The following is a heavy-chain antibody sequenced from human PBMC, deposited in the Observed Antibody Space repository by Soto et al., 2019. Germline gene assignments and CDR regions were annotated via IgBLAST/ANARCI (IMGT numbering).Heavy chain of an antibody. V-gene: IGHV4-59*08. Sequence: SETLSLTCTVSGGSISSYYWSWIRQPPGKGLEWIGNIYYSGRTYYNPSLKSRVAISVDTSKNQFSLKLSSVTAADTALYYCARSNSGYYKWFDPWGQGTLVTVSS. CDR1: GGSISSYY. D-gene: IGHD3-3*01. CDR3: ARSNSGYYKWFDP. CDR2: IYYSGRT. J-gene: IGHJ5*02.